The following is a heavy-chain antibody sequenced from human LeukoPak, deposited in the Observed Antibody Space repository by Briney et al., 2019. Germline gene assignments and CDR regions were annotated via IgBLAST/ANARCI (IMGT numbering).Heavy chain of an antibody. V-gene: IGHV3-30*03. D-gene: IGHD6-19*01. Sequence: GGSLRLSCAASGFTFSSYGMHWVRQAPGKGLEWVAVISYDGSNKYYADSVKGRFTISRDNSKNTLYLQMNSLRAEDTAVYYCARVIAVAKYEFDYWGQGTLVTVSS. J-gene: IGHJ4*02. CDR1: GFTFSSYG. CDR3: ARVIAVAKYEFDY. CDR2: ISYDGSNK.